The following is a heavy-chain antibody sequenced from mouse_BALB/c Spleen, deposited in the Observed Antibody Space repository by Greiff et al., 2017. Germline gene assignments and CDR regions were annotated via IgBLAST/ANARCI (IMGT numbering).Heavy chain of an antibody. CDR2: IYPYNGGT. Sequence: VQLQQSGPELVKPGASVKISCKASGYTFTDYNMHWVKQSHGKSLEWIGYIYPYNGGTGYNQKFKSKATLTVDNSSSTAYMELRSLTSEDSAVYYCAGLDDDYDGGVGAMDYWGQGTSVTVSS. J-gene: IGHJ4*01. CDR3: AGLDDDYDGGVGAMDY. CDR1: GYTFTDYN. V-gene: IGHV1S29*02. D-gene: IGHD2-4*01.